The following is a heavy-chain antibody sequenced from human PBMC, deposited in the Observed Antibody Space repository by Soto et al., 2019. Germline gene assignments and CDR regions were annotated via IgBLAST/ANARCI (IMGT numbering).Heavy chain of an antibody. Sequence: GGSLRLSCAASGFTFSSYGMHWVRQAPGKGLEWVAVISYDGSNEYYADSVKGRFTISRDNSKNTLYLQMNSLRAEDTAVYYCAKESSGSYFDYWGQGTLVTVSS. CDR1: GFTFSSYG. CDR2: ISYDGSNE. D-gene: IGHD3-22*01. V-gene: IGHV3-30*18. J-gene: IGHJ4*02. CDR3: AKESSGSYFDY.